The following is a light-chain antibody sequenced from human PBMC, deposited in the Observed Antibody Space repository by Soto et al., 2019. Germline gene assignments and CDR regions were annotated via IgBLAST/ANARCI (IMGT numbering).Light chain of an antibody. V-gene: IGKV1-27*01. J-gene: IGKJ2*01. CDR3: QKYSSAPST. CDR2: AAS. Sequence: DIQMTQSPSSLSASVGDRVTITCRASQGISYYLAWFQQKPGNVPPLLIYAASTLQSVVPSRFSGSGSGKNFTLTISSLQPEDVAAYYCQKYSSAPSTFGQGTKLEIK. CDR1: QGISYY.